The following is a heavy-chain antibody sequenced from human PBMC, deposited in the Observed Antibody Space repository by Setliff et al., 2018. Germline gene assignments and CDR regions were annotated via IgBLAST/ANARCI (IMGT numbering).Heavy chain of an antibody. Sequence: SETLSLTCTVSGGSISSHYWSWIRQPPGKGLEWIGYIYYSGSTNYNPSLKSRVTISVDTSKNQFSLKLSPVTAADTAVYYCARASLGYDFWSGYYSPELWLDPWGQGTLVTVSS. J-gene: IGHJ5*02. CDR3: ARASLGYDFWSGYYSPELWLDP. D-gene: IGHD3-3*01. CDR2: IYYSGST. CDR1: GGSISSHY. V-gene: IGHV4-59*11.